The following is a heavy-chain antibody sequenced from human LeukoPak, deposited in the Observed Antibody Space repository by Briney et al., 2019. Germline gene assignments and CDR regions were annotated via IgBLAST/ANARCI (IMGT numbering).Heavy chain of an antibody. Sequence: GGSLRLSCAASGFTVSSNYMSWVRQAPGKELEWVSVIYSGGSTYYADSVKGRFTISRDNSKNTLYLQMNSLRAEDTAVYYCARDTLDRVFDYWGQGTLVTVSS. V-gene: IGHV3-53*01. D-gene: IGHD3-10*01. J-gene: IGHJ4*02. CDR1: GFTVSSNY. CDR3: ARDTLDRVFDY. CDR2: IYSGGST.